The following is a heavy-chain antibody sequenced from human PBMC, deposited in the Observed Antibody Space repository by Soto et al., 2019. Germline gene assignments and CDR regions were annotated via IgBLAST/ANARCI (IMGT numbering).Heavy chain of an antibody. CDR3: ARDGPAFSGSYYLY. CDR2: IYHSGST. Sequence: TSETLSLTCAVSGYSISSGYYWGWIRQPPGKGLEWIGSIYHSGSTYYNPSLKSRVTISVDTSKNQFSLKLSSVTAADTAVYYCARDGPAFSGSYYLYWGQGTLVTVS. D-gene: IGHD1-26*01. V-gene: IGHV4-38-2*02. J-gene: IGHJ4*02. CDR1: GYSISSGYY.